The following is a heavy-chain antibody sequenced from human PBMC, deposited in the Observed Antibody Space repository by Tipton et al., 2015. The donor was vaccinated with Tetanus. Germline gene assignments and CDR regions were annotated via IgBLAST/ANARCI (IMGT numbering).Heavy chain of an antibody. CDR3: TRSLPRPYYNDSSVYYTLEGRDY. Sequence: QSGAEVKKPGASVKVSCKASGYTFTGYYMHWVRQAPGQGLEWMGWINPNSGGTNYAQKFQGRVTMTMDTSISTAYMELSRLRSDDPAVYYCTRSLPRPYYNDSSVYYTLEGRDYWGQATLLTVSS. CDR2: INPNSGGT. CDR1: GYTFTGYY. D-gene: IGHD3-22*01. V-gene: IGHV1-2*02. J-gene: IGHJ4*02.